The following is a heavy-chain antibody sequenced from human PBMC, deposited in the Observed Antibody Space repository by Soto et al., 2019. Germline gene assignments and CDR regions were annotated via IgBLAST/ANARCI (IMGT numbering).Heavy chain of an antibody. J-gene: IGHJ3*02. CDR3: ARLNDSSGYDAFDI. V-gene: IGHV3-7*05. CDR1: GFTFSSYW. D-gene: IGHD3-22*01. Sequence: PGGSLILSCAASGFTFSSYWMSWVRQAPGKGLEWVANIKQDGSEKYYVDSVKGRLTISRDNAKNSLYLQMNSLRAEDTAVYYCARLNDSSGYDAFDIWGQGTMVTVSS. CDR2: IKQDGSEK.